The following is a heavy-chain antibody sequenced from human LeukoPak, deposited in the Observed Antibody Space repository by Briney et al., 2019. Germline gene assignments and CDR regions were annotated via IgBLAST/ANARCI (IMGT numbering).Heavy chain of an antibody. V-gene: IGHV4-59*08. CDR1: GGSVSSYY. CDR2: IYFSGST. Sequence: SETLSLTCTVSGGSVSSYYWSWIRQFPGKGLEWIGYIYFSGSTNYNPSLESRITISLDTSQNQFSLRLSSVTAADTAVYYCARGGYSGGYYFFDYWGQGTLVTVSS. D-gene: IGHD3-22*01. J-gene: IGHJ4*02. CDR3: ARGGYSGGYYFFDY.